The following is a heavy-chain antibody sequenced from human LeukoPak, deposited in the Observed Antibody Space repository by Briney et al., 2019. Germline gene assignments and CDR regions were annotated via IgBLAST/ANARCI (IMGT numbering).Heavy chain of an antibody. CDR3: AKDRGDYTNWFDP. V-gene: IGHV3-30*02. J-gene: IGHJ5*02. CDR2: IRYDGSNK. D-gene: IGHD4-17*01. Sequence: GGSLRLSCAASGFTFSSFGMHWVRQAPGKGLEWVAFIRYDGSNKYFADSVKGRFTISRDNSKNTLYLQMNSPRAEDTAIYYCAKDRGDYTNWFDPWGQGTLVTVSS. CDR1: GFTFSSFG.